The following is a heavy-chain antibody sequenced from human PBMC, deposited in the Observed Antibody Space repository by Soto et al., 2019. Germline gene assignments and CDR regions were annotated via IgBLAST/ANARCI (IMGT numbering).Heavy chain of an antibody. CDR1: GCSISSSH. J-gene: IGHJ6*02. V-gene: IGHV4-59*01. D-gene: IGHD2-21*02. Sequence: SETLSLTFTVSGCSISSSHWSLIPQPPGRGLEWIGYMYDTGSTIYNPSLKSRVTISVDTSKNQFSLKLNSVTAADTAVYYCARDLWGYCGADCYPLDVWGQGTTVTVSS. CDR3: ARDLWGYCGADCYPLDV. CDR2: MYDTGST.